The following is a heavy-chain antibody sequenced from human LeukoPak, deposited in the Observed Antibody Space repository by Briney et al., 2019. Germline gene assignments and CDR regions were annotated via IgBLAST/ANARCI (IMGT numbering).Heavy chain of an antibody. V-gene: IGHV3-74*03. D-gene: IGHD2/OR15-2a*01. J-gene: IGHJ4*02. CDR3: AKDYFGSLEY. CDR1: GFAFSVSW. Sequence: HPGGSLRLSCAASGFAFSVSWMRWVRQAPGKGLVWVSVIKSDGGTAYADSVKGRFTISRDNAKNTVYLQMNSLRDEDTAVYYCAKDYFGSLEYWGQGTLVTVSS. CDR2: IKSDGGT.